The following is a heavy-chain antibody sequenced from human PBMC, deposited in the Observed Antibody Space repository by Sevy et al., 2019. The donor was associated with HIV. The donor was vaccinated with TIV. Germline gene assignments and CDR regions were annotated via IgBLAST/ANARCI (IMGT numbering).Heavy chain of an antibody. CDR3: TTDSVAAAGRIDY. CDR1: GFTFSNAW. D-gene: IGHD6-13*01. Sequence: GGSLRLSCAASGFTFSNAWMSWVRQAPGKGLEWVGRIKRKTDGGTKDDAEPVKGSFTISRDDSKNTLYLQMNSLKTEDTAVYYCTTDSVAAAGRIDYWGQGTLVTVSS. CDR2: IKRKTDGGTK. J-gene: IGHJ4*02. V-gene: IGHV3-15*01.